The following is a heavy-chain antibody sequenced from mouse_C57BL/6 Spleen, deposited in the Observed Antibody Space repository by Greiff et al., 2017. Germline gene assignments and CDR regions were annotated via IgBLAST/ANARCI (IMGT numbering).Heavy chain of an antibody. Sequence: QVQLQQSGPGLVQPSQSLSITCTVSGFSLTSYGVHWVRQSPGKGLEWLGVIWRGGSTDYNAAFMSRLSITKDNSKSQVFFKMNRLQADDTAIYYCAKGDYDQYYYAMDYWGQGTSVTVSS. CDR3: AKGDYDQYYYAMDY. J-gene: IGHJ4*01. D-gene: IGHD2-4*01. V-gene: IGHV2-5*01. CDR1: GFSLTSYG. CDR2: IWRGGST.